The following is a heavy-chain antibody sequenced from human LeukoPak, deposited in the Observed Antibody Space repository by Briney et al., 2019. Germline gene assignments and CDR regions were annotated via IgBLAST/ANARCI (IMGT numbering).Heavy chain of an antibody. Sequence: GASVKVSCKASGYTFTGYYMHWVRQAPGQGLEWMGWINPNSGGTNYAQKFQGRVTMTRDTSISTAYMELSRLRSDDTAVCYCARDRRVPAAIPFDYWGQGTLVTVSS. CDR3: ARDRRVPAAIPFDY. CDR1: GYTFTGYY. CDR2: INPNSGGT. J-gene: IGHJ4*02. V-gene: IGHV1-2*02. D-gene: IGHD2-2*02.